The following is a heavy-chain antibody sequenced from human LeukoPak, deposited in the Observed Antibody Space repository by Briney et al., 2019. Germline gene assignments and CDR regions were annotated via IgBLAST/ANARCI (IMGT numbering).Heavy chain of an antibody. V-gene: IGHV4-31*03. CDR3: ARVSPSGAYYGMDV. J-gene: IGHJ6*04. CDR2: IYYSGST. CDR1: GDSISSGGYY. D-gene: IGHD3-16*01. Sequence: SETLSLTCTVSGDSISSGGYYWRWIRQHPGKGLEWIGYIYYSGSTYYNPSLKSRLTISVDTSKNQFSLKLSSVTAADTAVYYCARVSPSGAYYGMDVWGKGTTVTVSS.